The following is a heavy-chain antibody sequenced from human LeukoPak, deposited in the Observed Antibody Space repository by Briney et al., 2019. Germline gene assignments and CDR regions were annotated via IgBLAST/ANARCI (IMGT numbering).Heavy chain of an antibody. CDR2: ISTSSGYI. Sequence: RPGGSLRLSCAASRFNFNSFVMGWVRQPPGKGLEWVSSISTSSGYIFYADSLKGRVTISRDNAKNSLYLQMNSLRAEDTAVYYCVRGKKPGWDISYFDYWGQGILVTVSS. D-gene: IGHD1-14*01. CDR1: RFNFNSFV. V-gene: IGHV3-21*06. CDR3: VRGKKPGWDISYFDY. J-gene: IGHJ4*02.